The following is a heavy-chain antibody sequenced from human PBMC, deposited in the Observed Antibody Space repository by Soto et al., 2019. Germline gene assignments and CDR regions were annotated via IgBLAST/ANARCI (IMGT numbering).Heavy chain of an antibody. J-gene: IGHJ4*02. Sequence: QITLKESGPTLVKSTQTLTLTCTFSGFSLRTTGMGVGWIRQPPGKALDWLALIYWDDEKHYSPSLQSRLTITKDTSKNQVVLTMTNMDPVDIGTYYCARRSIRGLYYFDAWGPGTLLTVSS. CDR3: ARRSIRGLYYFDA. D-gene: IGHD6-6*01. CDR1: GFSLRTTGMG. V-gene: IGHV2-5*02. CDR2: IYWDDEK.